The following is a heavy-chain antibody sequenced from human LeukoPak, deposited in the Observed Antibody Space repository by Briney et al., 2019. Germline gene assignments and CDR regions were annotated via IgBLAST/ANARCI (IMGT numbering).Heavy chain of an antibody. D-gene: IGHD2-2*01. J-gene: IGHJ4*02. Sequence: GGSVKVSCKASGYTFTSYDINWVRQATGQGLEWMGWMNPNSGNTGYAQKFQGRVTITRNTSISTAYMELSSLRSEDTAVYYCARGNRVVRPAAYYSDYWCQGTLVTVSS. CDR1: GYTFTSYD. CDR3: ARGNRVVRPAAYYSDY. CDR2: MNPNSGNT. V-gene: IGHV1-8*03.